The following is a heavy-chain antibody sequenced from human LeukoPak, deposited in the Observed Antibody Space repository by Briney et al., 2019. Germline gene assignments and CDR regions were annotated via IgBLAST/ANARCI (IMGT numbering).Heavy chain of an antibody. J-gene: IGHJ4*02. CDR3: ARPSEGLQIDY. CDR2: IIPILGIA. Sequence: ASVKVSCKASGGTFSSYAISWVRQAPGQGLEWMGRIIPILGIANYAQKFQGRVTITADKSTSTAYMELSSLRSEDTAVYYCARPSEGLQIDYWGQGTLVTVSS. D-gene: IGHD5-24*01. V-gene: IGHV1-69*04. CDR1: GGTFSSYA.